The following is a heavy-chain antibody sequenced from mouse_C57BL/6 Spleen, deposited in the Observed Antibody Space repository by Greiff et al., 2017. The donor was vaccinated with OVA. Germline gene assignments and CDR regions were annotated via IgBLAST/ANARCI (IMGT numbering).Heavy chain of an antibody. CDR3: ARRDITTVVAPYFDY. CDR1: GYTFTSYW. J-gene: IGHJ2*01. Sequence: QVQLQQPGAELVMPGASVKLSCKASGYTFTSYWMHWVKQRPGQGLEWIGEIDPSDSYTNYNQKFKGKSTLTVDKSSSTAYMQLSSLTSEDSAVYYCARRDITTVVAPYFDYWGQGTTLTVSS. D-gene: IGHD1-1*01. V-gene: IGHV1-69*01. CDR2: IDPSDSYT.